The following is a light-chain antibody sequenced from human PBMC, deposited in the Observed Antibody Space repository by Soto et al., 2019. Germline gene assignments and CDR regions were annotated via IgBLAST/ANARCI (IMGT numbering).Light chain of an antibody. Sequence: EIVMTQSQATLSVSPGERATLSCRASQSVSSNVAWYQQKPGQAPRLLIYGASTRATGIPARFSGSGPGTEFTLTISSLQSEDFAVYYCQQDNNWPTFGQGTKVDIK. CDR2: GAS. CDR1: QSVSSN. J-gene: IGKJ2*01. CDR3: QQDNNWPT. V-gene: IGKV3-15*01.